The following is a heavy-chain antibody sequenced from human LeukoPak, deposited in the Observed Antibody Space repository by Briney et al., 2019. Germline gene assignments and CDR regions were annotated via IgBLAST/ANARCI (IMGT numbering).Heavy chain of an antibody. V-gene: IGHV4-59*01. CDR1: GGSTRISY. D-gene: IGHD2/OR15-2a*01. J-gene: IGHJ5*02. Sequence: SETLSLTWSVSGGSTRISYCSWIRQPPGKGLEWIGYINNSGRTNYNPSLKSRVTISVDTSKNEFSLKLSSVTAADTAVYFCARSVRRYRSRTTCDLNCFDPCGQGTLVTVSS. CDR2: INNSGRT. CDR3: ARSVRRYRSRTTCDLNCFDP.